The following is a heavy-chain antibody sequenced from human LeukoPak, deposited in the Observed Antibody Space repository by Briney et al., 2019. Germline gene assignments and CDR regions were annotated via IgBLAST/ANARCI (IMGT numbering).Heavy chain of an antibody. D-gene: IGHD4/OR15-4a*01. CDR3: ARDNDYAFDY. CDR1: GFTFSSYS. Sequence: GGSLRLSCAASGFTFSSYSINWVRQAPGKGLGWLSYISSSSSPIDYADSVKGRFTISRDNAKNSLYLQMNSLRDEDTAVYYCARDNDYAFDYWGQGTLVTVSS. CDR2: ISSSSSPI. J-gene: IGHJ4*02. V-gene: IGHV3-48*02.